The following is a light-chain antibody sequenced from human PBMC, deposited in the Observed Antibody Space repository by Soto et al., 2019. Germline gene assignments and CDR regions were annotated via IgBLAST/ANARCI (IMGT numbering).Light chain of an antibody. Sequence: DIQMTQSPSSLSASVGDRVTITCRASHNINNYLSWYQQKPGKAPTLLIYAASSLQSGVASRFSGSGSATDFTLTISSLQPEDFATYVWQQGYNMPRTFGGGTKVE. CDR2: AAS. CDR3: QQGYNMPRT. J-gene: IGKJ4*01. V-gene: IGKV1-39*01. CDR1: HNINNY.